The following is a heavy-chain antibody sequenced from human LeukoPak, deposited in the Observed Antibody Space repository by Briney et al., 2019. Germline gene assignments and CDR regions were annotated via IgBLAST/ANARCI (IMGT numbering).Heavy chain of an antibody. CDR1: GGSISSYY. CDR2: IYYSGST. D-gene: IGHD3-22*01. Sequence: PSETLSLTCTVSGGSISSYYWSWIRQPPGKGLEWIGYIYYSGSTNYNPSLKSRVTISVDTSKNQFSLKPSSVTAADTAVYYCARSYDRPYYFDYWGQGTLVTVSS. CDR3: ARSYDRPYYFDY. V-gene: IGHV4-59*01. J-gene: IGHJ4*02.